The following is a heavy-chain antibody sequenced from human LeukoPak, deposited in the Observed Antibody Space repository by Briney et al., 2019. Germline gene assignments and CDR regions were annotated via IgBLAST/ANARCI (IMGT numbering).Heavy chain of an antibody. D-gene: IGHD2-21*02. V-gene: IGHV1-46*01. CDR1: GYTFTSHA. CDR3: QVVTAIRRPFDY. CDR2: INPSGGST. J-gene: IGHJ4*02. Sequence: ASVKVSCKASGYTFTSHAMNWVRQAPGQGLEWMGIINPSGGSTSYAQKFQGRVTMTRDMSTSTVYMELSSLRSEDTAVYYCQVVTAIRRPFDYWGQGTLVTVSS.